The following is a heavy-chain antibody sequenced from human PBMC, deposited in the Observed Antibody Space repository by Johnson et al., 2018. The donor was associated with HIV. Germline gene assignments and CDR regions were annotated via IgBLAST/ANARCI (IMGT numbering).Heavy chain of an antibody. V-gene: IGHV3-30*19. CDR2: IWFDGSNK. CDR3: ARDLGGGYSSSSDAYDI. CDR1: GFTFSSYG. J-gene: IGHJ3*02. Sequence: VQLVESGGGVVQPGGSRRLSCAASGFTFSSYGMHWVRQAPGRGLEWVAVIWFDGSNKYYADSVKGRFTISRDNSKNTMYLQMNSRRAEDTAVYYCARDLGGGYSSSSDAYDIWGQGTMVTVSS. D-gene: IGHD6-6*01.